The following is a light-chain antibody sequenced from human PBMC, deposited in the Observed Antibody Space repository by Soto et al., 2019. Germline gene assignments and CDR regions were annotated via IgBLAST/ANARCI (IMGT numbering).Light chain of an antibody. CDR3: CSFTSSTTVI. CDR2: EVN. J-gene: IGLJ2*01. V-gene: IGLV2-14*01. CDR1: SSDVGNYNY. Sequence: QSALTQPASVSGSPGQSITISCTGTSSDVGNYNYVSWHQQYPGKVPKLMIYEVNNRPSGVSDRFSGSKSGNTASLTISGLQAEDEADYYCCSFTSSTTVIFGGGTKVTVL.